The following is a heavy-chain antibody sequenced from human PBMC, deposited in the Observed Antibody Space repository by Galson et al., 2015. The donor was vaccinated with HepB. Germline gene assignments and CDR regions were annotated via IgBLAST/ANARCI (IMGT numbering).Heavy chain of an antibody. J-gene: IGHJ4*02. D-gene: IGHD5-12*01. CDR1: GFSLSTSGVG. Sequence: PALVKPTQTLMLTCTFSGFSLSTSGVGVGWIRQPPGKALEWLALIYWDDDKRYSPSLKSRLTITKDASKNQVVLTMTNMDPVDTATYYCAHGSYSGYAYDYWGQGTLVTVSS. CDR2: IYWDDDK. V-gene: IGHV2-5*02. CDR3: AHGSYSGYAYDY.